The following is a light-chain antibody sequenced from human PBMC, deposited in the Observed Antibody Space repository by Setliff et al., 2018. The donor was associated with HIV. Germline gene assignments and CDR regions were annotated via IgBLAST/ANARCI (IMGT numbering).Light chain of an antibody. CDR1: SSDVGGYNH. CDR3: SSYTSSGSYV. CDR2: EVS. Sequence: QSALTQPASVSGSPGQSNTISCTGTSSDVGGYNHVSWYQQHPGKAPKLMIYEVSNRPSGVSNRFSGSKSGNTASLTISGLQAEDEADYYCSSYTSSGSYVFGTGTKVTVL. J-gene: IGLJ1*01. V-gene: IGLV2-14*01.